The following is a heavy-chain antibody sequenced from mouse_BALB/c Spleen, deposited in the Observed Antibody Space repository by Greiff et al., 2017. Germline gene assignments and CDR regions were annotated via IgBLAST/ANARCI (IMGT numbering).Heavy chain of an antibody. D-gene: IGHD1-1*01. V-gene: IGHV2-9*02. CDR1: GFSLTSYG. J-gene: IGHJ3*01. CDR2: IWAGGST. CDR3: ARGDYYERFAY. Sequence: VQLQQSGPGLVAPSQSLSITCTVSGFSLTSYGVHWVRQPPGKGLEWLGVIWAGGSTNYNSALMSRLSISKDNSKSQVFLKMNSLQTDDTAMYYCARGDYYERFAYWGQGTLVTVSA.